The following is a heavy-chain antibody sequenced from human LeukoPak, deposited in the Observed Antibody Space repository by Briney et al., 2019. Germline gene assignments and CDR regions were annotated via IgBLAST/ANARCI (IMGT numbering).Heavy chain of an antibody. Sequence: SVKVSCKASGGTFSSYAISWVRQAPGHGLEGMGGIIPIFGTANYAQKFQGRVTITTDESTSTAYMELSSLRSEDTAVYYCARDQYDILTGYRLDYWGQGTLVTVSS. V-gene: IGHV1-69*05. J-gene: IGHJ4*02. D-gene: IGHD3-9*01. CDR3: ARDQYDILTGYRLDY. CDR1: GGTFSSYA. CDR2: IIPIFGTA.